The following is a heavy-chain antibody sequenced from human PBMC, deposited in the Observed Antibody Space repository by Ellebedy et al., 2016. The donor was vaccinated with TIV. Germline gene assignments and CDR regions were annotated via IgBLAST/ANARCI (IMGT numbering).Heavy chain of an antibody. V-gene: IGHV3-23*01. J-gene: IGHJ4*02. CDR2: ISGRGGST. CDR3: ARVGYSRSSIDY. CDR1: GFTFSSYA. Sequence: GGSLRLSCAASGFTFSSYAMSWVRQAPGKGLEWVSAISGRGGSTRYADSVKGRFTISRDNSKNTLYLQMNSLRAEDTAVYYCARVGYSRSSIDYWGQGTLVTVSS. D-gene: IGHD6-13*01.